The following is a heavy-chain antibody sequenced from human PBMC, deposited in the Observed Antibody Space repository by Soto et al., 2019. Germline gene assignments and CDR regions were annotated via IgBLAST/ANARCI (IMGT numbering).Heavy chain of an antibody. D-gene: IGHD3-10*01. CDR1: GGSIKTGDYY. CDR3: ARAGFSYGHLLF. CDR2: VFYSGAT. V-gene: IGHV4-30-4*01. J-gene: IGHJ4*02. Sequence: PSETLSLTCTVSGGSIKTGDYYWNWIRQPPGKGLEWIGYVFYSGATNYSPSLKSRAAISMDTSKNQFSLSLTSVTATDTAVYYCARAGFSYGHLLFWGQGIRVTVSS.